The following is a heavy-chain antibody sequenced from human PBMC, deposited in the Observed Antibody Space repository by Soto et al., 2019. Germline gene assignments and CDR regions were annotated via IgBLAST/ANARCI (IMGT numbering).Heavy chain of an antibody. J-gene: IGHJ4*02. CDR3: ASPIRNYDILTGYWAFDY. Sequence: SQTLSLTCAISGDSVSSNSAAWNWIRQSPSRGLEWLGRTYYRSKWYNDYAVSVKSRITINPDTSKNQFSLKLSSVTAADTAVYYCASPIRNYDILTGYWAFDYWGQGTLVTVSS. D-gene: IGHD3-9*01. V-gene: IGHV6-1*01. CDR1: GDSVSSNSAA. CDR2: TYYRSKWYN.